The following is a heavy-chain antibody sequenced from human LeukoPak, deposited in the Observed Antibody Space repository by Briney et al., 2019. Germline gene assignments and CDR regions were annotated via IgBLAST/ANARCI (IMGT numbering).Heavy chain of an antibody. CDR3: ATRLYYDSTGYFDY. D-gene: IGHD3-22*01. CDR2: VYQRGSP. V-gene: IGHV4-4*02. Sequence: ETLSLTCAVSGGSISSDNWWSWVRQPPGKGLEWVGEVYQRGSPNYNPSLKGRVTVSVDKSKNQFSLKLSSVTAADTAVYYCATRLYYDSTGYFDYWGQGTLVTVSS. J-gene: IGHJ4*02. CDR1: GGSISSDNW.